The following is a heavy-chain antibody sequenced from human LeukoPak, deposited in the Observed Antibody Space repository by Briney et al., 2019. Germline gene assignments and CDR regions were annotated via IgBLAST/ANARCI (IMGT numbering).Heavy chain of an antibody. V-gene: IGHV1-2*02. J-gene: IGHJ4*02. D-gene: IGHD2-2*02. CDR3: ARDLSDIVVVPAAIPIKPTRDY. Sequence: ASVKVSCKASGYTFTGYYMHWVRQAPGQGLEWMGWINPNSGGTNYAQKFQGRVTMTRDTSISTAYMELSRLRSDDTAVYYCARDLSDIVVVPAAIPIKPTRDYWGQGTLVTVSS. CDR1: GYTFTGYY. CDR2: INPNSGGT.